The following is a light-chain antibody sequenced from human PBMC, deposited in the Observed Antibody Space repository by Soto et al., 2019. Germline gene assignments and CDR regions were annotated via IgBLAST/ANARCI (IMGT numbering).Light chain of an antibody. J-gene: IGKJ5*01. CDR3: QQGYSTRIT. CDR1: QSISSY. Sequence: DIQMTQSPSSLSASLGDRVAITCRASQSISSYLNWYQQKPGKAPKVLIYAASNLQSGVPSRFSGSGSGTDFALTISSLQPEDFATYYCQQGYSTRITCGQGTRLEIK. CDR2: AAS. V-gene: IGKV1-39*01.